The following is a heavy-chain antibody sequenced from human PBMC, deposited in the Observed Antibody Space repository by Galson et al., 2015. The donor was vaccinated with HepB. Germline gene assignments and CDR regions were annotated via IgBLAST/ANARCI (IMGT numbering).Heavy chain of an antibody. CDR3: AVDPGLLYYDSSGWPPTYYYYGMDV. J-gene: IGHJ6*02. D-gene: IGHD3-22*01. CDR1: GFTFTSSA. CDR2: IVVGSGNT. V-gene: IGHV1-58*01. Sequence: SVKVSCKASGFTFTSSAVQWVRQARGQRLEWIGWIVVGSGNTNYAQKFQERVTITRDMSTSTAYMELSSLRSEDTAVYYCAVDPGLLYYDSSGWPPTYYYYGMDVWGQGTTVTVSS.